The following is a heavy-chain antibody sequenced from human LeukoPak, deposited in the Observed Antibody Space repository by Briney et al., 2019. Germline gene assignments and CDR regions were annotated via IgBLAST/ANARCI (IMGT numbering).Heavy chain of an antibody. D-gene: IGHD3-16*01. CDR3: ARSPATRILGDFYYYYHYMDV. J-gene: IGHJ6*03. Sequence: ASVKVSFKASDDTFSTYGFTWVRQAPGEGLEWMGWISTYNGKTNYPQKFQGRVTMTTDTSMSTAYMELRRLRSDDTAVYYCARSPATRILGDFYYYYHYMDVWGKGTTVIVSS. CDR2: ISTYNGKT. V-gene: IGHV1-18*01. CDR1: DDTFSTYG.